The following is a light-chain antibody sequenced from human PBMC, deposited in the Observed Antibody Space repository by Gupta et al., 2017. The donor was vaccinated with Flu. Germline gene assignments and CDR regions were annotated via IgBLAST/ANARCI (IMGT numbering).Light chain of an antibody. J-gene: IGLJ1*01. CDR3: AAWDDSLNIYV. V-gene: IGLV1-44*01. CDR1: FSNIGGSA. CDR2: SDD. Sequence: QPALPQPPSVSGTPGPRATISCSGGFSNIGGSAVNWYQQVPGMAPKLLIYSDDQRPSGVPDRFSASKSGSSASLAISGLRSEDAADYFCAAWDDSLNIYVFGAGTEVTV.